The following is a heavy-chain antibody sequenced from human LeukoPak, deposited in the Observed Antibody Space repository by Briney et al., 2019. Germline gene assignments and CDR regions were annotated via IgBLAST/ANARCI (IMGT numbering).Heavy chain of an antibody. CDR2: IYYSGST. CDR3: ARTPNRRSSFFDY. J-gene: IGHJ4*02. V-gene: IGHV4-61*05. Sequence: SETLSLTCTVSGGSISSSSYYWSWIRQPPGKGLEWIGYIYYSGSTNYNPSLKSRVTISVDTSKNQFSLKLSSVTAADTAVYYCARTPNRRSSFFDYWGQGTLVTVSS. D-gene: IGHD6-19*01. CDR1: GGSISSSSYY.